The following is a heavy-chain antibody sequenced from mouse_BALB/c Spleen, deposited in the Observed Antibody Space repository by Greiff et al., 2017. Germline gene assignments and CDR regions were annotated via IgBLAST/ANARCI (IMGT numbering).Heavy chain of an antibody. CDR3: ARQPQVWSYAMDY. J-gene: IGHJ4*01. CDR2: IWSDGST. Sequence: VQLVESGPDLVGPSQSLSITCTVSGFSLTSYGVHWVRQPPGKGLEWLVVIWSDGSTTYNSALKSRLSISKDNSKSQVFLKMNSLQTDDTAMYYCARQPQVWSYAMDYWGQGTSVTVSS. V-gene: IGHV2-6-2*01. D-gene: IGHD2-10*02. CDR1: GFSLTSYG.